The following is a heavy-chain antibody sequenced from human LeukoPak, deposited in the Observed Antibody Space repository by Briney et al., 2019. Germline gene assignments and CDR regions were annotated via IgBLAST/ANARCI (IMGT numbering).Heavy chain of an antibody. D-gene: IGHD3-9*01. Sequence: GGSLRLSCAASGFTFRSYAMHWVRQAPGKGLEWVSSISSSSSYIYYADSVKGRFTISRDNAKNSLYLQMNSLRAEDTAVYYCAREASLLDYDILTDWGQGTLVTVSS. CDR1: GFTFRSYA. CDR3: AREASLLDYDILTD. V-gene: IGHV3-21*01. J-gene: IGHJ4*02. CDR2: ISSSSSYI.